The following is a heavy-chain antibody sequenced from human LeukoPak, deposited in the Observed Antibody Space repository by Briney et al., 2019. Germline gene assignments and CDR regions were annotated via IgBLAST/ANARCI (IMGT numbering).Heavy chain of an antibody. CDR3: AKGGYDLWSGYSPNLDY. CDR1: GYTFSTYA. D-gene: IGHD3-3*01. Sequence: GGSLRLSCSASGYTFSTYAMSWVRQAPGKGLEWVSVISGSTDSTYYADSVKGRFTISRDNSKNTLYLQMNSLRAEETAVYYCAKGGYDLWSGYSPNLDYWGQGTLVTVSS. V-gene: IGHV3-23*01. J-gene: IGHJ4*02. CDR2: ISGSTDST.